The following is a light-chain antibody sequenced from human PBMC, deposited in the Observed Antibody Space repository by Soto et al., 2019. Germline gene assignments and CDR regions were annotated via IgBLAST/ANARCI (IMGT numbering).Light chain of an antibody. CDR3: QQYGSSQST. V-gene: IGKV3-20*01. CDR1: QRVSSNY. J-gene: IGKJ2*01. Sequence: EIVLTQSPGTLSLSPGERATLSCRASQRVSSNYLAWYKQKPGQAPKLLIYGASDRSSGIPERFSGSGSGTDFTLTISRLEPEDFAVYYCQQYGSSQSTFGQGTKLEI. CDR2: GAS.